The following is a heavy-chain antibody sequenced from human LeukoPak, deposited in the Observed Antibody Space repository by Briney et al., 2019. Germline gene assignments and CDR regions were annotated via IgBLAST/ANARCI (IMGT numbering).Heavy chain of an antibody. J-gene: IGHJ5*02. V-gene: IGHV4-59*08. CDR2: IYYSGST. D-gene: IGHD5-18*01. CDR1: GGSISSYY. CDR3: AAGHRRGYSYGYGPGWFDP. Sequence: SETLSLTCTVSGGSISSYYWSCIRHFPGKGLEWIGSIYYSGSTNYNPSLRSRVTISVDTSKNQFSLKLSSVTAADTAVYYCAAGHRRGYSYGYGPGWFDPWGQGTLVTVSS.